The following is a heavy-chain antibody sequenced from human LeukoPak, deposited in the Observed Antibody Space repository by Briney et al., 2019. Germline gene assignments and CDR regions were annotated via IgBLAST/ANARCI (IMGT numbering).Heavy chain of an antibody. V-gene: IGHV1-8*01. CDR2: MNPNSGNT. CDR3: ARESSSWYNIDY. Sequence: ASVKVSCKAAGYTVTSYDINRVRQATGQGLEWMGWMNPNSGNTGYAQKFQGRVTMTRNTSISTAYMELSSLRSEDTAVYYCARESSSWYNIDYWGQGTLVTVSS. CDR1: GYTVTSYD. D-gene: IGHD6-13*01. J-gene: IGHJ4*02.